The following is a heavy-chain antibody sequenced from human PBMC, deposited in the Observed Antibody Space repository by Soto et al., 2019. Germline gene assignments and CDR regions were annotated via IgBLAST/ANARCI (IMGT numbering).Heavy chain of an antibody. V-gene: IGHV1-69*13. Sequence: SVKVSCKASGGTFSSYAISWVRQAPGQGLEWMGGIIPIFGTANYAQKFQGRVTITADESTSTAYMELSSLRSEDTAVYYCARTDISGSTRASSYGMDAWGQGTTVTVSS. CDR2: IIPIFGTA. CDR1: GGTFSSYA. J-gene: IGHJ6*02. D-gene: IGHD5-12*01. CDR3: ARTDISGSTRASSYGMDA.